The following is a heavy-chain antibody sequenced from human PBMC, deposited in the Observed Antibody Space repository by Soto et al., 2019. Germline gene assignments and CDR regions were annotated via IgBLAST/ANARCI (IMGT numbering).Heavy chain of an antibody. D-gene: IGHD6-6*01. V-gene: IGHV4-59*01. CDR1: GGSISSYY. Sequence: SETLSLTCTVSGGSISSYYWSWIRQPPGKGLEWIGYIYYSGSTNYNPSLKSRVTISVDTSKNQFSLKLSSVTAADTAVYYCARGDSSSSEWFDPWGQGTLVTVSS. J-gene: IGHJ5*02. CDR2: IYYSGST. CDR3: ARGDSSSSEWFDP.